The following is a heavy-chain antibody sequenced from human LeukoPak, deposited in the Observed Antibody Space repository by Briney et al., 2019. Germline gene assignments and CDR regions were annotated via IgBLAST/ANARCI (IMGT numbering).Heavy chain of an antibody. CDR1: GGSISTSTYY. D-gene: IGHD3-22*01. J-gene: IGHJ4*02. V-gene: IGHV4-39*01. Sequence: SETLSLTCTVSGGSISTSTYYWGWIRQPPGKGLEWLGSIYYSGTLYHNPSLKSRVTMSVDTSRNQFSLKLTSVTAADTAVYYCARLLYDRSGYYYFDFWGQGTLVTVSS. CDR2: IYYSGTL. CDR3: ARLLYDRSGYYYFDF.